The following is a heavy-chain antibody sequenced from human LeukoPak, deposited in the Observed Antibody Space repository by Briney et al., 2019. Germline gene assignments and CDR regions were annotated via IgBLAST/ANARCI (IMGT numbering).Heavy chain of an antibody. V-gene: IGHV1-8*03. CDR3: ARGASGWGYYYYYYMDV. CDR1: GYTFTSYD. D-gene: IGHD6-19*01. J-gene: IGHJ6*03. CDR2: MNPNSGNT. Sequence: ASVKVSCKASGYTFTSYDINWVRQATGQGLEWMGWMNPNSGNTGYAQKFQGRVTITRNTSISTAYMELSSLRSEDTAVYYCARGASGWGYYYYYYMDVWGKGNPGHRLL.